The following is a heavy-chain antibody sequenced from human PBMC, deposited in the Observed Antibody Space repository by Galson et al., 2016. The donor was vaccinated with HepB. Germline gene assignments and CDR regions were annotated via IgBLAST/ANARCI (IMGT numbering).Heavy chain of an antibody. CDR3: ATTGWGQNY. J-gene: IGHJ4*02. CDR1: GGSVSSHNSH. V-gene: IGHV4-61*01. D-gene: IGHD3-16*01. Sequence: SETLSLTCTVSGGSVSSHNSHWSWIRQPPGKGLEWIGYVRYDGSTNYNPSLKSRSTISVDTSMNQFSLKMSSVTAADTAMYYCATTGWGQNYWGQGTLVTVSS. CDR2: VRYDGST.